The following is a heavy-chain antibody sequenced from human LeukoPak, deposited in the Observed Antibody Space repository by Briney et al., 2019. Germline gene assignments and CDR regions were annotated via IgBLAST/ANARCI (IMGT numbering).Heavy chain of an antibody. CDR3: ARDQGRYEGWFDP. J-gene: IGHJ5*02. D-gene: IGHD3-9*01. CDR1: GYTFTSYD. CDR2: MNPNSGNT. Sequence: ASVKVSCKASGYTFTSYDINWVRQATGQGLEWMGWMNPNSGNTGYAQKFQGRVTITRNTSISTAYMELSSLRSEDTAVYYCARDQGRYEGWFDPWGQGTLVTVSS. V-gene: IGHV1-8*03.